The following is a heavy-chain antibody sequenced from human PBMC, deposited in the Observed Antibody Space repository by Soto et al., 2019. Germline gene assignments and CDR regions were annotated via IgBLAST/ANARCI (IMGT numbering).Heavy chain of an antibody. J-gene: IGHJ4*02. CDR2: ISWNSGSI. Sequence: EVQLVESGGGLVQPGRSLRLSCAAPGFTLDDYAMHWVRQAPGKGLEWVSGISWNSGSIGYADSVKGRFTISRDNAKNSLYLQMNSLRAEDTALYYCAKDIIDFWSGYNSTGLDYWGQGTLVTVSS. CDR3: AKDIIDFWSGYNSTGLDY. D-gene: IGHD3-3*01. V-gene: IGHV3-9*01. CDR1: GFTLDDYA.